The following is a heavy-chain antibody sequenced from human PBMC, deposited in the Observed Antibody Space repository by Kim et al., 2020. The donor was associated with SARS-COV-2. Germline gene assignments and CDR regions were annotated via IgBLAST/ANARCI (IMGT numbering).Heavy chain of an antibody. Sequence: KGRFTISRDDSKNTLYLQMNSLKTEDTAVYYCTTGLGYCSSTSCYFRFDPWGQGTLVTVSS. CDR3: TTGLGYCSSTSCYFRFDP. D-gene: IGHD2-2*01. J-gene: IGHJ5*02. V-gene: IGHV3-15*01.